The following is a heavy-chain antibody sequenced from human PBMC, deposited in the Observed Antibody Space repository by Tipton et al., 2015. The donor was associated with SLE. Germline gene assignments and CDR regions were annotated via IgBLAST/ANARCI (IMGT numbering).Heavy chain of an antibody. CDR2: ISRDGGTT. CDR3: GRGVYSESSVGMDV. CDR1: GFTSIIFW. D-gene: IGHD6-19*01. J-gene: IGHJ6*02. Sequence: SLRLSCAAPGFTSIIFWVHWVRQAPDKGLVWISRISRDGGTTHYTDSVKGRFTISRDNAQNTVYLQMNSLSGDDTAVYYCGRGVYSESSVGMDVWGQGTTVTVSS. V-gene: IGHV3-74*01.